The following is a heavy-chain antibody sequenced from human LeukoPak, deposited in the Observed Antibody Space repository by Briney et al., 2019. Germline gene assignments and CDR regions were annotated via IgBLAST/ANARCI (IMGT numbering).Heavy chain of an antibody. D-gene: IGHD3-16*01. CDR1: GFSVSDYW. Sequence: GGSLRLSCAASGFSVSDYWMTWVRQAPGNGLEWVANIKQDGSEKTYVDSVKGRFTSSRDNAKNSLYLKMNSMRVEDTAMYYCVRDGGTDWYDPWGQGTLVTVFS. CDR2: IKQDGSEK. J-gene: IGHJ5*02. V-gene: IGHV3-7*01. CDR3: VRDGGTDWYDP.